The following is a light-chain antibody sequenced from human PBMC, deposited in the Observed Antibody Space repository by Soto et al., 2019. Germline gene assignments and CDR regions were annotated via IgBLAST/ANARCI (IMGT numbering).Light chain of an antibody. J-gene: IGKJ4*01. Sequence: IVLTQSPGTLSLSPGERSTLSCMASQSVTSSYLAWYQQKPGQAPRLLIYDASSRATGITDRFSGGGSGTDFTLTISRLEPEDFAVYYCQQFSSYPLTVGEGTQVEIK. CDR3: QQFSSYPLT. V-gene: IGKV3-20*01. CDR2: DAS. CDR1: QSVTSSY.